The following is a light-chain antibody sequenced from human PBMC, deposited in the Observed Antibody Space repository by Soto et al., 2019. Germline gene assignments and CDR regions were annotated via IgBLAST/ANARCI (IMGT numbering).Light chain of an antibody. CDR3: AAWDDSLDAVV. Sequence: QSVLTQPPSVSEAPRQTVTISCSGSSSNIGNNAVNWYQQLPGQAPKLLMYNDDVLPSGVSDRFSGSKSGTSGSLAISGLQFEDEADYYCAAWDDSLDAVVFGGGTKVTVL. J-gene: IGLJ3*02. CDR1: SSNIGNNA. CDR2: NDD. V-gene: IGLV1-36*01.